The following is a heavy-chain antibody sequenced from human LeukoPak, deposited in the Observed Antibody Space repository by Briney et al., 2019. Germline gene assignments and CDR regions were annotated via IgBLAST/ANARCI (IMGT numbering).Heavy chain of an antibody. CDR1: GGTFSSYA. CDR3: VRDRDYYDSSGYYYRFAY. CDR2: IIPILGIA. Sequence: SVKVSCKASGGTFSSYAISWVRQAPGQGLVWMGRIIPILGIANYAQKFQGRVTITADKSTSAAYMERRGAGSEDMGVFYCVRDRDYYDSSGYYYRFAYWRQGTLVTVPS. J-gene: IGHJ4*02. V-gene: IGHV1-69*04. D-gene: IGHD3-22*01.